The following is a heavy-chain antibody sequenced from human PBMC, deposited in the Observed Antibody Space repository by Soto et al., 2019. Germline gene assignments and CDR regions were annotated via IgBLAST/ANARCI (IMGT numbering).Heavy chain of an antibody. CDR2: INHSGSS. CDR3: TRGLFSGSSYSGSWYYFDS. CDR1: GGSFSGYI. D-gene: IGHD1-26*01. V-gene: IGHV4-34*01. J-gene: IGHJ4*02. Sequence: TSETLSLTCAVSGGSFSGYIWTWIRQTPGKGLQWIGQINHSGSSIYNPSLKNRVTISTMSNNKFSLELSSVTAADTAVYYRTRGLFSGSSYSGSWYYFDSWGQGTMVTVSS.